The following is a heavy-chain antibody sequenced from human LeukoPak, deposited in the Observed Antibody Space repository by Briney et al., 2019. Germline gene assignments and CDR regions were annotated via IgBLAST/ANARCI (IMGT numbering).Heavy chain of an antibody. CDR3: ARGLFLSGYLDAFDI. CDR2: NYNDGRT. V-gene: IGHV3-53*01. CDR1: GFTVNNKY. Sequence: TGGSLRLSCAASGFTVNNKYMTWVRQAPGKGLEWVSLNYNDGRTYYADSVKGRCTISRDNLKNVLYLQMNSLKVEDTALYYCARGLFLSGYLDAFDIWGQGTVVTVSS. J-gene: IGHJ3*02. D-gene: IGHD3-22*01.